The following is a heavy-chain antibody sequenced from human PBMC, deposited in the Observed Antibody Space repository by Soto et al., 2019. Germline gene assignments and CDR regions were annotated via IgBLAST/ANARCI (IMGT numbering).Heavy chain of an antibody. CDR3: AGSKGTDYYDSSGFYYHY. Sequence: QVQLQESGPGLVKPSETMSLTCTVSGGSVSSYYWSWIRQPPGKGLEWIGYIYYSGSTNYNPSLKSRVTISIDTSENQCSLKLSSVTAADTAVYYCAGSKGTDYYDSSGFYYHYWGQGTLVTVSS. CDR2: IYYSGST. V-gene: IGHV4-59*02. CDR1: GGSVSSYY. D-gene: IGHD3-22*01. J-gene: IGHJ4*02.